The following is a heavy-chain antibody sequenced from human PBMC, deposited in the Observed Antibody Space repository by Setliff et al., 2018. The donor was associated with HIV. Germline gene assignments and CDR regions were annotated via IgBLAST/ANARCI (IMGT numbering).Heavy chain of an antibody. CDR2: MSPKNNGS. CDR3: ARGRYNSRIDV. CDR1: GSTFSTYD. Sequence: ASVKVSCKPSGSTFSTYDINWVRQAAGQGLEWMGWMSPKNNGSGFAQKFQARLTMTWNTSTNTAYMELRSLTSDDTAVYYCARGRYNSRIDVWGQGTTVTVSS. J-gene: IGHJ6*02. V-gene: IGHV1-8*01. D-gene: IGHD5-18*01.